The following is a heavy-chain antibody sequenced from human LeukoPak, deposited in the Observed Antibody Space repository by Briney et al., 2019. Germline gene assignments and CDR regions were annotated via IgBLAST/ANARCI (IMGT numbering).Heavy chain of an antibody. J-gene: IGHJ4*02. CDR1: GFTFSNYA. Sequence: GGSLRLSCATSGFTFSNYAMNWVRQAPGKGLEWVAVLSSDGSNEYYADSVKGRFTISRDNAKNSLYLQMNSLRAEDTAVYYCSSEHALGDFWGQGSLVTVSS. V-gene: IGHV3-30-3*01. CDR3: SSEHALGDF. CDR2: LSSDGSNE. D-gene: IGHD2-2*01.